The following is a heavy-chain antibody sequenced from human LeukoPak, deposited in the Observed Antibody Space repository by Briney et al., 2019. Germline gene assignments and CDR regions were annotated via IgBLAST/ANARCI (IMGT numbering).Heavy chain of an antibody. CDR2: ISYDGSNK. J-gene: IGHJ3*02. D-gene: IGHD2-21*01. CDR1: GFTFSSYA. Sequence: GGSLRLSCAASGFTFSSYAMHWVRQAPGKGLEWVAVISYDGSNKYYADSVKGRFTISRDNSKNTLYLQMNSLRAEDTAVYYCAKDPVPVLLGAFDIWGQGTMVTVSS. CDR3: AKDPVPVLLGAFDI. V-gene: IGHV3-30*04.